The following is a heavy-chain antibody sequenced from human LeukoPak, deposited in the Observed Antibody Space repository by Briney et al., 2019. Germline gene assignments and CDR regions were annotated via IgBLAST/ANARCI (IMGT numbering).Heavy chain of an antibody. Sequence: GGSLRLSCAASGFTFSSYAMSWVRQAPGKGLEWVSAISGSGGSTYYADSVKGRFTISRDNSKNSLYLQMNSLRAEDTAVYYCARFSSSWYYFDYWGQGTLVTVSS. V-gene: IGHV3-23*01. CDR3: ARFSSSWYYFDY. D-gene: IGHD6-13*01. J-gene: IGHJ4*02. CDR2: ISGSGGST. CDR1: GFTFSSYA.